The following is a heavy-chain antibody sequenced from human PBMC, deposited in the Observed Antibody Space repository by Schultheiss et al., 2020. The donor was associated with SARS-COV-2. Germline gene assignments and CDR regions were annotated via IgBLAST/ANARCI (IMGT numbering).Heavy chain of an antibody. V-gene: IGHV4-39*07. CDR2: ITHSGSI. CDR1: GGSISSGGYY. Sequence: SETLSLTCTVSGGSISSGGYYWSWIRQPPGKGLEWIGEITHSGSIKYNPSLKSRVTISVDTSKNQFSLNLNSVTAADTAVYYCARGPRGYTFGRWFDYWGQGTLVTVSS. D-gene: IGHD5-18*01. J-gene: IGHJ5*01. CDR3: ARGPRGYTFGRWFDY.